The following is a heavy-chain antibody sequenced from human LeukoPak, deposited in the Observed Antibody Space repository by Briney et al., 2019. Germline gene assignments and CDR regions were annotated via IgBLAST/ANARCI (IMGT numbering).Heavy chain of an antibody. CDR3: ATWDLHQGGYDY. D-gene: IGHD1-26*01. CDR2: IYSGGST. CDR1: GFTVSSNY. J-gene: IGHJ4*02. Sequence: GGSLRLSCAASGFTVSSNYMSWVRQAPGEGLEWVSVIYSGGSTYYADSVKGRFTISRDNSKNTLYLQMNSLRAEDTAVYYCATWDLHQGGYDYWGQGTLVTVSS. V-gene: IGHV3-66*01.